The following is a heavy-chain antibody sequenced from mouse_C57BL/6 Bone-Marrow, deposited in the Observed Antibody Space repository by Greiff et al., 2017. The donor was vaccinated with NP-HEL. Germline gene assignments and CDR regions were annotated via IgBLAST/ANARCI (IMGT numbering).Heavy chain of an antibody. CDR2: INPNYGTT. J-gene: IGHJ2*01. V-gene: IGHV1-39*01. CDR3: ARWLLVGYYFDY. Sequence: EVQLQESGPELVKPGASVKISCKASGYSFTDYNMNWVKQSNGQSLEWIGVINPNYGTTSYNQKFKGKATLTVDQSSSTAYMQLNSLTSEDAAVYYCARWLLVGYYFDYWGQGTTLTVSS. CDR1: GYSFTDYN. D-gene: IGHD2-3*01.